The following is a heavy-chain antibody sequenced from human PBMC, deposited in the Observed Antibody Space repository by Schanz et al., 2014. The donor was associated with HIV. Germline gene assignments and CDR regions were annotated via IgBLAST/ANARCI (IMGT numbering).Heavy chain of an antibody. CDR2: IIPIFGTS. CDR1: GGTFSNFA. Sequence: QVQLVQSGAEVKKPGASVKVSCTASGGTFSNFAISWVRQAPGQGLEWMGGIIPIFGTSNYAQKFQGRVTITADESTSTAYMELSSLRSEDTAVYYCARGRYSGSYYNYWGQGTLVTVSS. CDR3: ARGRYSGSYYNY. J-gene: IGHJ4*02. D-gene: IGHD1-26*01. V-gene: IGHV1-69*01.